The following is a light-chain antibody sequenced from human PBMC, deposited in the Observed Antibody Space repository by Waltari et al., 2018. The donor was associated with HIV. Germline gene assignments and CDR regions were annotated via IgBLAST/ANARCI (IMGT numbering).Light chain of an antibody. CDR1: SSNIGSNI. J-gene: IGLJ3*02. V-gene: IGLV1-44*01. CDR2: SNT. CDR3: AAWEDSLNAWV. Sequence: QSVLTQPPSASGTPGQRVSISCSGSSSNIGSNIVNWYQQLPGTAPKLLIYSNTQRPSGVPDRFSGSKSGPSASRAISGLQSEDEADYYCAAWEDSLNAWVFGGGTKLTGL.